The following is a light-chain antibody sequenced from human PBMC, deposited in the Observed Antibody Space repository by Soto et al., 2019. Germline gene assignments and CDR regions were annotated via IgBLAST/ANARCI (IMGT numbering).Light chain of an antibody. CDR2: GAS. CDR1: QSVSSNY. CDR3: QQYGSSPLT. V-gene: IGKV3-20*01. J-gene: IGKJ4*01. Sequence: EIVLTQSPGTLSLSPGERVTLSCRASQSVSSNYLAWYQQKPGQAPRLLIYGASSRATGVPDRFSGSGSGTDFTLTISRLEHEDVAVYYCQQYGSSPLTFGGGTKVEIK.